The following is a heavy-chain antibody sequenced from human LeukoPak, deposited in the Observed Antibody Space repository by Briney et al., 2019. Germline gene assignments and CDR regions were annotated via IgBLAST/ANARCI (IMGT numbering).Heavy chain of an antibody. Sequence: TGGSLRLSCAASGFIVSSNYMSWVRQAPGKGLEWVSVIYSGGATYYADSVKGRFTISRDNSKNMLYLQMNSLRAEDTAVYYFSRWPIVGTTKGFGPWGQGTLVTVSS. CDR1: GFIVSSNY. J-gene: IGHJ5*02. CDR3: SRWPIVGTTKGFGP. CDR2: IYSGGAT. V-gene: IGHV3-53*01. D-gene: IGHD1-26*01.